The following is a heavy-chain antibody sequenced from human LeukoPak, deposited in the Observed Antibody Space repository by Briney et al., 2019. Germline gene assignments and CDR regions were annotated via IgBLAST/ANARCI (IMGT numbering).Heavy chain of an antibody. CDR2: INAGNGNT. CDR3: ARPSKWLQYLYFDY. D-gene: IGHD5-24*01. Sequence: ASVKVSCKASGHTFTSYAMHWVRQAPGQRLEWMGWINAGNGNTKYSQKFRGRVTITRDTSASTAYMELSSLRSEDTAVYYCARPSKWLQYLYFDYWGQGTLVTVSS. J-gene: IGHJ4*02. CDR1: GHTFTSYA. V-gene: IGHV1-3*01.